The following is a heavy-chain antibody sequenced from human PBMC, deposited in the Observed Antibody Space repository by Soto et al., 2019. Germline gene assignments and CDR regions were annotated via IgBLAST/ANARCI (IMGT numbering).Heavy chain of an antibody. CDR3: ARFAYSYGPLDY. D-gene: IGHD5-18*01. CDR2: IYYSGST. Sequence: QVQLQESGPGLVKPSETLSLTCAVSGGSISSYYWSWIRQPPGKGLEWIGYIYYSGSTKYNPSLKSRVTISVDTSKNQFSLRLSSVTAADTAVYYCARFAYSYGPLDYWGQGTLVTVSS. J-gene: IGHJ4*02. V-gene: IGHV4-59*01. CDR1: GGSISSYY.